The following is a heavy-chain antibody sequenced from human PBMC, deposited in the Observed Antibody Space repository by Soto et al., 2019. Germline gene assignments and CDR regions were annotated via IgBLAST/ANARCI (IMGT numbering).Heavy chain of an antibody. CDR2: IYYTGNT. D-gene: IGHD3-22*01. J-gene: IGHJ5*01. CDR1: GCSTCSYH. V-gene: IGHV4-59*08. CDR3: ARLGGFYQSLDS. Sequence: SDTLSLTLTVTGCSTCSYHCSWFRQPPGKGLEWIGYIYYTGNTTYNPSIKSRVTISVDSSKNQFSLDLTSVSAADTAVYYCARLGGFYQSLDSWGQGTLVTVS.